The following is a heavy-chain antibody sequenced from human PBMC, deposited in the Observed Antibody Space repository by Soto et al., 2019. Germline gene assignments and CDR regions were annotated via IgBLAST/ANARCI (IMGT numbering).Heavy chain of an antibody. CDR3: ARDQTPGGIAVAGVFDY. CDR2: IWYDGSNK. V-gene: IGHV3-33*01. D-gene: IGHD6-19*01. CDR1: GFTFSSYG. J-gene: IGHJ4*02. Sequence: QVQLVESGGGVVQPGRSLRLSCAASGFTFSSYGMHWVRQAPGKGLEWGAVIWYDGSNKYYADSVKGRFTISRDNSKNTLYLQMNSLRAEDTAVYYCARDQTPGGIAVAGVFDYWGQGTLVTVSS.